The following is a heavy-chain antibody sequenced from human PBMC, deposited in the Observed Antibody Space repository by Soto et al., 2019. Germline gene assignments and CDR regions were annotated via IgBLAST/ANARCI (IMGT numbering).Heavy chain of an antibody. Sequence: QITLKASGPTLVKPTQTLTLTCSFSGFSLSTTGVAVGWIRQPPGKALECLVLIYWDDDKRYSPSLKSRLTIPRDTSTNQVVLTMTDMDPVDTATYYCAHRVDYRGSWNTGYFDYWGQGTLVTVSS. CDR2: IYWDDDK. D-gene: IGHD2-15*01. CDR3: AHRVDYRGSWNTGYFDY. CDR1: GFSLSTTGVA. J-gene: IGHJ4*02. V-gene: IGHV2-5*02.